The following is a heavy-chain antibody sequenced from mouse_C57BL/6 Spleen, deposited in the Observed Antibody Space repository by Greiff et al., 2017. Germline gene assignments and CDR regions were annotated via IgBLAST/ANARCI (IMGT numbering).Heavy chain of an antibody. V-gene: IGHV1-50*01. CDR3: ARGEFGYFDY. CDR2: FDPSDSYT. J-gene: IGHJ2*01. Sequence: VQLQQPGAELVKPGASVKLSCKASGYTFTSYWMQWVKQRPGQGLEWIGEFDPSDSYTNYNQKFKGKATLTVDTSSSAAYMQLSSLTSEDSAVYYCARGEFGYFDYWGQGTTLTVSS. CDR1: GYTFTSYW.